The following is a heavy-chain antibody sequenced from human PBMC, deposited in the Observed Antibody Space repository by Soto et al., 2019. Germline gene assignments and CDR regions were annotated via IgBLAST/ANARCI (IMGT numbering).Heavy chain of an antibody. Sequence: GASVKVSCKASGYTFTSYDINWVRQATGQGLEWMGWMNPDSGNTGYAQKFQGRVTMTRNTSISTAYMELSSLRSEDTAVYYCARKVIGWYGWFDPWGQGTLVTVSS. D-gene: IGHD6-19*01. CDR2: MNPDSGNT. J-gene: IGHJ5*02. V-gene: IGHV1-8*01. CDR3: ARKVIGWYGWFDP. CDR1: GYTFTSYD.